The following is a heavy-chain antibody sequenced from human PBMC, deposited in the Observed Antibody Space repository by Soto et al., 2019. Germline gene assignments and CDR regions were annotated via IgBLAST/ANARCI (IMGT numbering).Heavy chain of an antibody. V-gene: IGHV4-31*03. D-gene: IGHD1-26*01. J-gene: IGHJ5*01. Sequence: SETLSLTCTVSGGSISSDGYSWSWIRQHPGKGLEWIGYIYYSGSTYYNPSLKSRVTISVDTSKNHFSLKLSSVTAADTAVCYCARDGNSGSLENWFDSWGQGTLVTVSS. CDR2: IYYSGST. CDR3: ARDGNSGSLENWFDS. CDR1: GGSISSDGYS.